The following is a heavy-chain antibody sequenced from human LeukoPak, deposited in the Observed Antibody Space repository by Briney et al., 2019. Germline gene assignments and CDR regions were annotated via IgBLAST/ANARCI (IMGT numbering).Heavy chain of an antibody. V-gene: IGHV1-46*01. CDR3: ARGRYYSDTSGYSGFDY. CDR1: GYTFTSYG. CDR2: INPSGAST. J-gene: IGHJ4*02. D-gene: IGHD3-22*01. Sequence: ASVKVSCKASGYTFTSYGIGWVRQAPGQGLEWMGIINPSGASTTYAQRSQGRVTVTRDTSTRTLYMDLSSLRSEDTATYYCARGRYYSDTSGYSGFDYWGQGTLVTVSS.